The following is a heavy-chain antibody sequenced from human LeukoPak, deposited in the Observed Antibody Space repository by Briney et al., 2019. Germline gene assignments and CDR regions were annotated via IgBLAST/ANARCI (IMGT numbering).Heavy chain of an antibody. V-gene: IGHV3-7*01. D-gene: IGHD3-22*01. CDR3: ARLESVYYYDSSGYYPGY. Sequence: GGSLRLSCAASGFTFSTYAMSWVRQAPGKGLEWVANIKQDGSEKYYVDSVKGRFTISRDNAKNSLYLQMNSLRAEDTAVYYCARLESVYYYDSSGYYPGYWGQGTLVTVSS. CDR1: GFTFSTYA. CDR2: IKQDGSEK. J-gene: IGHJ4*02.